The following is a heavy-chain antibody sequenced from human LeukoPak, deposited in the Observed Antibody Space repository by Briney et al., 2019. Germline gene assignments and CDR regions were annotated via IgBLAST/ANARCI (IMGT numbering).Heavy chain of an antibody. D-gene: IGHD1-26*01. V-gene: IGHV3-30*04. CDR1: RFTFSSYA. CDR2: ISYDGSNK. J-gene: IGHJ6*02. CDR3: AKDPASGSSYYFYGMEV. Sequence: GGSLRLSCAASRFTFSSYAMHWVRQAPGKGLEWVALISYDGSNKYYADSVKGRFTISRDNSKNTLYLQMNSLRAEDTAVYYCAKDPASGSSYYFYGMEVWGQGTTVTVSS.